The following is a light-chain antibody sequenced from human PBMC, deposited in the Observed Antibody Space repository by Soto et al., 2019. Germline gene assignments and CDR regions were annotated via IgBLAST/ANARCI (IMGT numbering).Light chain of an antibody. CDR2: GAS. CDR1: QSVTTK. Sequence: EIVMTQCPATLSVSPGERATLSCGASQSVTTKLAWYQQRTVQAPRLLIYGASTRATGVPARFSGRGSWTEFTLTISSLQSEDFAVYDCQQYTNWPPNTFGQGTRLEI. CDR3: QQYTNWPPNT. J-gene: IGKJ5*01. V-gene: IGKV3-15*01.